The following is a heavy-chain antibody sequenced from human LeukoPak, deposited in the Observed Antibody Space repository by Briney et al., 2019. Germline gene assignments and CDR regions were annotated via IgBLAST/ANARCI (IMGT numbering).Heavy chain of an antibody. CDR3: ARGAAGMAYFDY. CDR1: GFTFKSYS. CDR2: ITGSSSTI. D-gene: IGHD5-18*01. Sequence: PGGSLRLSCAASGFTFKSYSMNWVRQAPGKGLEWVSYITGSSSTIYYSDSVKGRFTISRDNAQNLLYLQMNSLRDEDTAFYYCARGAAGMAYFDYWGQGTLVTVSS. J-gene: IGHJ4*02. V-gene: IGHV3-48*02.